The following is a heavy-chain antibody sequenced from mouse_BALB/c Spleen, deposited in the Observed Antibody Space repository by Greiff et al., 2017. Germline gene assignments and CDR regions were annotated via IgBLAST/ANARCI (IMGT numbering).Heavy chain of an antibody. CDR2: ISTYYGDA. CDR3: AREGGFYYFDY. V-gene: IGHV1S137*01. J-gene: IGHJ2*01. CDR1: GYTFTDYA. Sequence: QGQLQQSGAELVRPGVSVKISCKGSGYTFTDYAMHWVKQSHAKSLEWIGVISTYYGDASYNQKFKGKATMTVDKSSSTAYMELARLTSEDSAIYYCAREGGFYYFDYWGQGTTLTVSS.